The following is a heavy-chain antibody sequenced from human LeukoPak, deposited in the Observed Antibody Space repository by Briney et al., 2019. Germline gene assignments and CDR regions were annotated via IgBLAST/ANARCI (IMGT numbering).Heavy chain of an antibody. CDR2: ISGSGGST. Sequence: GGSLRLSCAASGFTFSSYSMNWVRQAPGKGLEWVSVISGSGGSTYYADSVKGRFTISRDNSKNTLYLQMNSLRAEDTAVYYCAKDRYCSGGSCYRGWDYWGQGTLVTVSS. V-gene: IGHV3-23*01. CDR1: GFTFSSYS. CDR3: AKDRYCSGGSCYRGWDY. J-gene: IGHJ4*02. D-gene: IGHD2-15*01.